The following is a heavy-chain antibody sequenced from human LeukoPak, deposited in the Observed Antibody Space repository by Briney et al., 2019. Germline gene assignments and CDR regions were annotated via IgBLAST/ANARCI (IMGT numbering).Heavy chain of an antibody. CDR1: GFSFSSFE. D-gene: IGHD2-2*02. V-gene: IGHV3-48*03. CDR3: ARYTARMTDSFDM. Sequence: PGGSLRLSCEASGFSFSSFEMNWVRQAAGKEPEWISYISGSGSSTEYADSVKGRFTISRDNAQNSLFLQMDNLRVEDTAVYYCARYTARMTDSFDMWGQGTMVTVSS. CDR2: ISGSGSST. J-gene: IGHJ3*02.